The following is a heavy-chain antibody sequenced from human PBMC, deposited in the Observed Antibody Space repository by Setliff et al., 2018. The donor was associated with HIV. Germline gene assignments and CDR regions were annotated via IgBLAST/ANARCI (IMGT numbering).Heavy chain of an antibody. CDR2: INHSGST. D-gene: IGHD2-2*01. Sequence: PSETLSLTCAVYGGSFSGYYWSWMRQPPGKGLEWIGEINHSGSTTYNPSLKSGVIISVDTSKNQFSLKLSSVTAADTAVYYCARGRWIRVSAAIMYYYYYMDVWGRGTTVTGSS. V-gene: IGHV4-34*01. J-gene: IGHJ6*03. CDR1: GGSFSGYY. CDR3: ARGRWIRVSAAIMYYYYYMDV.